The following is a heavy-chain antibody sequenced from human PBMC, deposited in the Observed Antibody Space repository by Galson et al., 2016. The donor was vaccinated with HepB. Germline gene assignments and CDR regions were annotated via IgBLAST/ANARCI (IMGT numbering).Heavy chain of an antibody. Sequence: PALVKPTQTLTLTCTFSGFSFSSSGVGVGWIRQSPGKALEWLALIYWNDDKRYSPSLKSRLTITKDTSKNQVVLTLTNMDPVDTATYYCAHRRTSADYGSGKDHYFDYWGQGTLVTVSS. CDR3: AHRRTSADYGSGKDHYFDY. CDR2: IYWNDDK. J-gene: IGHJ4*02. V-gene: IGHV2-5*01. CDR1: GFSFSSSGVG. D-gene: IGHD3-10*01.